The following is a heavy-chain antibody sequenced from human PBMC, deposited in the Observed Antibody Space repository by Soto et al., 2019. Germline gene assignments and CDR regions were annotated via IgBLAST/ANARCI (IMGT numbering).Heavy chain of an antibody. CDR2: IYYSGRT. J-gene: IGHJ5*02. CDR1: GGSISSYY. Sequence: QVQLQESGPGLVKPSETLSLTCTVSGGSISSYYWSWIRQPPGKGLEWIGYIYYSGRTNYNPSLKSRVTXSXDPXKNQFSLKLSSVTAADTAVYYCARGYCSSTICYIWDNWFDPWGQGTLVTVSS. V-gene: IGHV4-59*01. D-gene: IGHD2-2*02. CDR3: ARGYCSSTICYIWDNWFDP.